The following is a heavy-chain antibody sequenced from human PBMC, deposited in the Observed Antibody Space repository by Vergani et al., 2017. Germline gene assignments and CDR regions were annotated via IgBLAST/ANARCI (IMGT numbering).Heavy chain of an antibody. CDR2: IYSGGST. Sequence: EVQLVESGGGLVKPGGSLRLSCAASGFTFSSYSMNWVRQAPGKGLEWVSVIYSGGSTYYADSVKGRFTISRDNSKNTLYLQMNSLRAEDTAVYYCARDSSGVDYWGQGTLVTVSS. CDR3: ARDSSGVDY. D-gene: IGHD3-22*01. CDR1: GFTFSSYS. J-gene: IGHJ4*02. V-gene: IGHV3-66*01.